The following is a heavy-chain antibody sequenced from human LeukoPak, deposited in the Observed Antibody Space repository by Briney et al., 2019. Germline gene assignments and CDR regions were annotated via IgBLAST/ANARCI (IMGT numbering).Heavy chain of an antibody. V-gene: IGHV3-53*01. Sequence: GGSLRLSCAASGFTVSSNYMSWVRQAPGKGLEWVSVIYSGGSTYYADSVKGRFTISRDNAKNSLYLQMNSLRAEDTAVYYCSQMAYGAFDIWGQGTMVTVSS. CDR3: SQMAYGAFDI. CDR2: IYSGGST. D-gene: IGHD5-24*01. J-gene: IGHJ3*02. CDR1: GFTVSSNY.